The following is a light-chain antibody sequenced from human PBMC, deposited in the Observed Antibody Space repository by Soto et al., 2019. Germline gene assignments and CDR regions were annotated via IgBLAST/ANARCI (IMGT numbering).Light chain of an antibody. Sequence: SALSQPASVSGSPGQSITISCTGTSSDVGAYDYVSWYQQHPGKAPKFMLYEVSNRPSGLSNRFSGSKSGNTASLTISGLQAEDEADYYCSSYTTSNTWVFGGGTQLTVL. J-gene: IGLJ3*02. CDR3: SSYTTSNTWV. CDR1: SSDVGAYDY. CDR2: EVS. V-gene: IGLV2-14*01.